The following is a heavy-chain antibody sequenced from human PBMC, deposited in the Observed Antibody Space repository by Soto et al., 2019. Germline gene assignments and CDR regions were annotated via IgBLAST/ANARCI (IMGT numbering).Heavy chain of an antibody. V-gene: IGHV3-49*04. J-gene: IGHJ6*02. CDR2: IRSKAYGGTT. CDR3: TRDVEYSYGYSYYYGMDV. Sequence: GGSLRLSCTDSGFTFGDYAMSWVRQAPRKGLEWVGFIRSKAYGGTTEYAASVKGRFTISRDDSKSIAYLQMNSLKTEDTAVYYCTRDVEYSYGYSYYYGMDVWGQGTTVTVSS. CDR1: GFTFGDYA. D-gene: IGHD5-18*01.